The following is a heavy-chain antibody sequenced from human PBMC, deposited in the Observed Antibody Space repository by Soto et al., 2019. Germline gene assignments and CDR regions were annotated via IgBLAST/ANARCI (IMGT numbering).Heavy chain of an antibody. CDR3: AHRGRDCSGGSCSLYFDY. V-gene: IGHV2-5*02. CDR2: IYWDDDK. Sequence: QITLKESGPPLVKPTQTLTLTCTFSGFSLSTSGVGVGWIRQPPGKALEWLALIYWDDDKRYSPSLKSRLTITKDTSKNQVVLTMTNMDPVDTATYYCAHRGRDCSGGSCSLYFDYWGQGTLVTVSS. CDR1: GFSLSTSGVG. J-gene: IGHJ4*02. D-gene: IGHD2-15*01.